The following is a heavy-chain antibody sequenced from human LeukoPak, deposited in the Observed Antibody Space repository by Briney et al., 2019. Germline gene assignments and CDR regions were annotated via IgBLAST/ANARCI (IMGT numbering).Heavy chain of an antibody. CDR3: AKDLIFRIAVAGIPFDY. D-gene: IGHD6-19*01. CDR1: GFTFSSYA. V-gene: IGHV3-23*01. Sequence: GGSLRLSCAASGFTFSSYAMSWVRQAPGEGLEWVSVISGSGGSTYYADSVKGRFTISRDNSKNTLYLQMNSLRAEDTAVYYCAKDLIFRIAVAGIPFDYWGQGTLVTVSS. CDR2: ISGSGGST. J-gene: IGHJ4*02.